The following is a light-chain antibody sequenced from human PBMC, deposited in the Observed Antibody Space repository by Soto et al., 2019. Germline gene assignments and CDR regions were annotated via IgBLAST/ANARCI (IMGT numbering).Light chain of an antibody. CDR3: QQYHSYPT. J-gene: IGKJ1*01. V-gene: IGKV3-15*01. CDR2: GAS. Sequence: EVVMTQSPATLSLSLGDRATLSCRASQSVNRNLAWYQQKPGQAPRLLVFGASTTATDIPVRFSGSGSGTEFTLTINGLQSEDFAVYICQQYHSYPTFGQGTKVEIK. CDR1: QSVNRN.